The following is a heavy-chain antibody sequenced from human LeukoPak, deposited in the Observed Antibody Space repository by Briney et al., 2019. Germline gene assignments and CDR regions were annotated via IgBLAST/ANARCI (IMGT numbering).Heavy chain of an antibody. CDR2: IRSKANSYAT. Sequence: GGSLRLSCAASGFSFSGSSMHWVRQASGKGLEWVGRIRSKANSYATAYAASVKGRFTTSRDDSKNTAYLQMNSLKTEDTAVYYCTSTNCGRDCRVDYWGQGTLVTVSS. J-gene: IGHJ4*02. CDR1: GFSFSGSS. D-gene: IGHD2-21*02. CDR3: TSTNCGRDCRVDY. V-gene: IGHV3-73*01.